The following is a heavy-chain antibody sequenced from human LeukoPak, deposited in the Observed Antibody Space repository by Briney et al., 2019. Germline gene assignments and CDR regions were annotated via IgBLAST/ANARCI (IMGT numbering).Heavy chain of an antibody. CDR1: GFTFSSYA. V-gene: IGHV3-30-3*01. J-gene: IGHJ4*02. CDR2: ISYDGSNK. Sequence: PGGSLRLSCAASGFTFSSYAMSWVRQAPGKGLEWVAVISYDGSNKYYADSVKGRFTISRDNSKNTLYLQMNSLRAEDTAVYYCARAPYYYDSSGYYKYPNYWGQGTLVTVSS. CDR3: ARAPYYYDSSGYYKYPNY. D-gene: IGHD3-22*01.